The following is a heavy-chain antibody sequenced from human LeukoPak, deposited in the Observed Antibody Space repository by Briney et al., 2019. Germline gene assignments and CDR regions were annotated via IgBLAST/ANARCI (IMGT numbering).Heavy chain of an antibody. CDR2: ISYDGSNK. V-gene: IGHV3-30*18. CDR3: AKATPESS. CDR1: GFTFSSYG. Sequence: PGGSLRLSCAASGFTFSSYGMHWVRQAPGKGLEWGAVISYDGSNKYYADSVKGRFTISRDNSKNTLYLQMNSLRAEDTAVYCCAKATPESSWGQGTMVTVSS. J-gene: IGHJ3*01. D-gene: IGHD3-22*01.